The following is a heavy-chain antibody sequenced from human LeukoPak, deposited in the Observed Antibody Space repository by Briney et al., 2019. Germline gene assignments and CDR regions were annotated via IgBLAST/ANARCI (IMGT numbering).Heavy chain of an antibody. J-gene: IGHJ5*02. V-gene: IGHV1-46*01. Sequence: GASVKVSCKASGYTFTSYYMHWVRQAPGQGLEWMGIINPSGGSTSYARKFQGRVTMTRDMSTSTVYMELSSLRSEDTAVYYCARVEVETGIMFDPWGQGTLVTVSS. CDR2: INPSGGST. CDR3: ARVEVETGIMFDP. D-gene: IGHD1-1*01. CDR1: GYTFTSYY.